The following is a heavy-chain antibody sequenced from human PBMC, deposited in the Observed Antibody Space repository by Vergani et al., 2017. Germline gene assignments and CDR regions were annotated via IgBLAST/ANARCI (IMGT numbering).Heavy chain of an antibody. CDR2: INPSGGHT. Sequence: QVQVVQSGAEVKKSGASVKVSCKTSGYTFGNYYMHWVRQAPGQGLEWMGIINPSGGHTNYAQKFQGRVTMTRDTSPSTVYMELSSLRSEDTAIYYCARGDYGILTGYQYWGQGTLVTVSA. D-gene: IGHD3-9*01. CDR3: ARGDYGILTGYQY. CDR1: GYTFGNYY. J-gene: IGHJ4*02. V-gene: IGHV1-46*03.